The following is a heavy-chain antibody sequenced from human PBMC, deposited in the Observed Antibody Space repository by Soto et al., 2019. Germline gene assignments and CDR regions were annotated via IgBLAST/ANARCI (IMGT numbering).Heavy chain of an antibody. CDR2: TYDSGSA. Sequence: QEHLQESGPGLVRPSQTLSLTCTVSGASISSSRYHWSWIRQPPGKGLEWIGHTYDSGSAYYNPSLTGRVTISLDTSKNQFSLMLRSVTAADTAVYYCAGYYVGIGGLGPWGQGALVTVSS. V-gene: IGHV4-30-4*01. CDR3: AGYYVGIGGLGP. D-gene: IGHD3-10*02. J-gene: IGHJ5*02. CDR1: GASISSSRYH.